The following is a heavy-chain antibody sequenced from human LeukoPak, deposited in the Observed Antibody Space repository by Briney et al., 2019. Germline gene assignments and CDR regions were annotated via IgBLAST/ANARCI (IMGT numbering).Heavy chain of an antibody. CDR3: ARARYIVVVVAATNWFDP. D-gene: IGHD2-15*01. CDR1: GGSISSSTYY. CDR2: IYYSGST. V-gene: IGHV4-39*01. Sequence: SETLSLTCTVSGGSISSSTYYWGWIRQPPGKGLEWIGSIYYSGSTYYNPSLKSRVTISVDTSKNQFSLKLSSVTAADTAVYYCARARYIVVVVAATNWFDPWGQGTLVTVSS. J-gene: IGHJ5*02.